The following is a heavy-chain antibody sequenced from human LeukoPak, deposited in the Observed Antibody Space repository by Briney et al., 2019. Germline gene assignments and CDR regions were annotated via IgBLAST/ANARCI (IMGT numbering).Heavy chain of an antibody. Sequence: GRSLRLSCAASGFTFSSYAMHWVRQAPGKGLEWVAVISYDGSNKYYADSVKGRFTISRDNSKDTLYLQMNSLRAEDTAVYYCAKSDSPYSSSWYPWGYWGQGTLVTVSS. D-gene: IGHD6-13*01. CDR1: GFTFSSYA. CDR3: AKSDSPYSSSWYPWGY. V-gene: IGHV3-30-3*02. J-gene: IGHJ4*02. CDR2: ISYDGSNK.